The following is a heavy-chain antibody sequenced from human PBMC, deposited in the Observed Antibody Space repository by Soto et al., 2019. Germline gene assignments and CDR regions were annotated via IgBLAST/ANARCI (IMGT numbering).Heavy chain of an antibody. V-gene: IGHV3-21*01. Sequence: PGGSLSLSCAASGFTFSSYSMNWVRQAPGKGLEWVSSISSSSSYIYYADSVKGRFTISRDNAKNSLYLQMNSLRAEDTAVYYCARDQLRGGAFDIWGQGTMVTVSS. CDR3: ARDQLRGGAFDI. D-gene: IGHD1-26*01. CDR2: ISSSSSYI. J-gene: IGHJ3*02. CDR1: GFTFSSYS.